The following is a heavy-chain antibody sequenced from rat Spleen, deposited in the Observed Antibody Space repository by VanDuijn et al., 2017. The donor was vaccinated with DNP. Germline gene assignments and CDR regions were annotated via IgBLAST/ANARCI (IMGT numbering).Heavy chain of an antibody. J-gene: IGHJ2*01. CDR1: GLTFTNYG. V-gene: IGHV5S13*01. CDR3: VRWNSGHFDY. CDR2: ISPGGDNA. D-gene: IGHD4-3*01. Sequence: EVQLVESGGGLVQPGRSLKLSCAASGLTFTNYGMAWVRQAPAKGLEWVAAISPGGDNAYYGDSVKGRFTISRDNAKSTLYLQMNSLRSEDMATYYCVRWNSGHFDYWGQGVMVTVSS.